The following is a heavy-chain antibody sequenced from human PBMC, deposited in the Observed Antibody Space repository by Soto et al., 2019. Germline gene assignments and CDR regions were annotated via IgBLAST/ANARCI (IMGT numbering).Heavy chain of an antibody. CDR1: GFTFDDYA. V-gene: IGHV3-9*01. Sequence: EVQLVESGGGLVQPGRSLRLSCAASGFTFDDYAMHWVLQAPGKGLEWVSGISWNSGSIGYAASVKRRFTISRDNAKNSLYLQMNSLRAEDTALYYCASGTSPPYWGQGTLVTVST. CDR3: ASGTSPPY. CDR2: ISWNSGSI. J-gene: IGHJ4*02. D-gene: IGHD1-26*01.